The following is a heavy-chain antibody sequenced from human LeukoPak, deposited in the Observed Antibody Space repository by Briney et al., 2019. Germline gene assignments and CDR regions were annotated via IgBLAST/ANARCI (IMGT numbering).Heavy chain of an antibody. CDR2: ISYDGSNK. CDR3: ARELGYIVVVTGRGLDY. Sequence: GRSLRLSCAASGFTFSSYAMHWVRQAPGKGLEWVAVISYDGSNKYYADSVKGRFTISRDNSKNTLYLQMNSLRAEDTAVYYCARELGYIVVVTGRGLDYWGQGTLVTVSS. J-gene: IGHJ4*02. D-gene: IGHD2-21*02. V-gene: IGHV3-30-3*01. CDR1: GFTFSSYA.